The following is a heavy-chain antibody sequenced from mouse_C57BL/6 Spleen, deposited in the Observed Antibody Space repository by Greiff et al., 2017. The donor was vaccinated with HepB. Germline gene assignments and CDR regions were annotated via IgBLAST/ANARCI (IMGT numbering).Heavy chain of an antibody. V-gene: IGHV5-17*01. D-gene: IGHD1-1*01. CDR2: ISSGSSTI. CDR3: ARLGTTVVATDAMDY. CDR1: GFTFSDYG. Sequence: EVQLVESGGGLVKPGGSLKLSCAASGFTFSDYGMHWVRQAPEKGLEWVAYISSGSSTIYYADTVKGRVTISRDNAKNTLFLQMTSLRSEDTAMYYCARLGTTVVATDAMDYWGQGTTVTVSS. J-gene: IGHJ4*01.